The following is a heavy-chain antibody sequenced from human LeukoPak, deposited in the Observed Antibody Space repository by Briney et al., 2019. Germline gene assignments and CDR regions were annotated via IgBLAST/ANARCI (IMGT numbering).Heavy chain of an antibody. D-gene: IGHD2-2*01. J-gene: IGHJ6*02. CDR3: ARDREDIVVVPAAMGNYYYYGMDV. CDR1: GGSISSGSYY. Sequence: SQTLSLTCTVSGGSISSGSYYWSWIRQPAGKGLEWIGRIYTSGSTNYNPSLKSRVTISVDTSKNQFSLKLSSVTAADTAVYNCARDREDIVVVPAAMGNYYYYGMDVWGQGTTVTVSS. V-gene: IGHV4-61*02. CDR2: IYTSGST.